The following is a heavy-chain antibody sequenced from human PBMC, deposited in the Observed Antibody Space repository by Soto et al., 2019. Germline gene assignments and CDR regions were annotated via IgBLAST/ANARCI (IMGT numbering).Heavy chain of an antibody. J-gene: IGHJ4*02. CDR2: IIPIFGTA. CDR3: ARELGYYYDSSGYYPFDY. CDR1: GGTFSSYA. Sequence: SVKVSCKASGGTFSSYATSWVRQAPGQGLEWMGGIIPIFGTANYAQKFQGRVTITADESTSTAYMELSSLRSEDTAVYYCARELGYYYDSSGYYPFDYWGQGTLVTVSS. V-gene: IGHV1-69*13. D-gene: IGHD3-22*01.